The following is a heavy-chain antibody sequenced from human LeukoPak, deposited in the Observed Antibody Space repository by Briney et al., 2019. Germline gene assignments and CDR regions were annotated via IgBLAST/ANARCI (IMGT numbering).Heavy chain of an antibody. D-gene: IGHD6-6*01. V-gene: IGHV3-11*04. CDR3: ARSSRLTFDY. J-gene: IGHJ4*02. Sequence: GALRISCSASGFTFSDYYMRRVRQAPGEGVEWVSYISSSGSTIYYADSVKGRFTISRDNAKNSLYLQMNSLRAEDTAVYYCARSSRLTFDYWGQGTLVTVSS. CDR2: ISSSGSTI. CDR1: GFTFSDYY.